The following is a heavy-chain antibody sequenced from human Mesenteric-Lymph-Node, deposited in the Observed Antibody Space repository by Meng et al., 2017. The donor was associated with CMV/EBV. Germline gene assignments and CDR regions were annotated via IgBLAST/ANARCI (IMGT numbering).Heavy chain of an antibody. CDR1: GYTFTGYY. Sequence: SVKVSCKASGYTFTGYYMHWVRQAPGQGLEWMGRIIPVLGITNYAQKFQGKVTITADKSTSTAFMELSSLRSEDTAVYYCASPTIGSSGYSLNYWGQGTLVTVSS. D-gene: IGHD3-22*01. CDR3: ASPTIGSSGYSLNY. V-gene: IGHV1-69*02. J-gene: IGHJ4*02. CDR2: IIPVLGIT.